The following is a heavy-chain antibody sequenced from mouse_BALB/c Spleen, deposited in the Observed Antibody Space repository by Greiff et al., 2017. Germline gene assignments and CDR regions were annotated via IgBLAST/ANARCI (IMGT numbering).Heavy chain of an antibody. CDR1: GFTFSSYA. Sequence: EVKLVESGGGLVKPGGSLKLSCAASGFTFSSYAMSWVRQTPEKRLEWVASISSGGSTYYPDSVKGRFTISRDNARNILYLQMSSLRSEDTAMYYCARAYYRYDAGDYWGQGTTLTVSS. CDR2: ISSGGST. V-gene: IGHV5-6-5*01. D-gene: IGHD2-14*01. J-gene: IGHJ2*01. CDR3: ARAYYRYDAGDY.